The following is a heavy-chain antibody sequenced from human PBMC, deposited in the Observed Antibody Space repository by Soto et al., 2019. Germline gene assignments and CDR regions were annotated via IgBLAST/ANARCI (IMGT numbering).Heavy chain of an antibody. CDR3: ARQVVDGTVAGAGSFDF. Sequence: SETLSLTCTVSGGSISSTSYYWVWIRQPPGKGLEWIGSFYYSGSTYYNPSLKSRVTISVDTSENQFSLKLSSVTAADTAVYYCARQVVDGTVAGAGSFDFWGQGTLVTVSS. V-gene: IGHV4-39*01. J-gene: IGHJ4*02. D-gene: IGHD6-19*01. CDR1: GGSISSTSYY. CDR2: FYYSGST.